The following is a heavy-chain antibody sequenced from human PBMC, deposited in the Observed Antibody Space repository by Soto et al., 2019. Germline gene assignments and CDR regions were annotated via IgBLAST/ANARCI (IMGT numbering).Heavy chain of an antibody. CDR3: ARDYYDRWYYYGVGV. CDR1: GGSISSYY. D-gene: IGHD3-22*01. J-gene: IGHJ6*02. V-gene: IGHV4-59*01. CDR2: IYYSGST. Sequence: PSETLSLTCTVSGGSISSYYWSWIRQPPGKGLEWIGYIYYSGSTTYNPSLKSRVTVSVDTSKNQFSLKLSSVTAADTAVYYCARDYYDRWYYYGVGVWGQGTTVTVSS.